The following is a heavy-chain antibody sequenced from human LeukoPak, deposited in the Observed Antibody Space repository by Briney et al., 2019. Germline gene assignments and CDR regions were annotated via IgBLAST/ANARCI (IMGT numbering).Heavy chain of an antibody. J-gene: IGHJ4*02. Sequence: GGSLRLSCAASGFTFSSYAMSWVRQAPGKGLEWVSAISGSGGSTYYADTVKGRFTISRDNSKNTLYLQMNSLRAEDTAVYYCAKDGGYCGSGSNLDYWGQGTLVTVSS. V-gene: IGHV3-23*01. CDR1: GFTFSSYA. CDR2: ISGSGGST. CDR3: AKDGGYCGSGSNLDY. D-gene: IGHD3-10*01.